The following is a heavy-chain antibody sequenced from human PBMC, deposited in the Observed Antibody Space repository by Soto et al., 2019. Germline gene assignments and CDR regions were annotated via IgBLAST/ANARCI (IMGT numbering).Heavy chain of an antibody. Sequence: GGSLRLSCAASGFTFSSYAMSWVRQAPGKGLEWVSAISGSGGSTYYADSVKGRFTISRDNSKNTLYLQMNSLRAEDTAVYYCPTAPRDYGTLTGYHRNYYHGMDVWGQGTTVTVSS. CDR2: ISGSGGST. V-gene: IGHV3-23*01. CDR1: GFTFSSYA. J-gene: IGHJ6*02. CDR3: PTAPRDYGTLTGYHRNYYHGMDV. D-gene: IGHD3-9*01.